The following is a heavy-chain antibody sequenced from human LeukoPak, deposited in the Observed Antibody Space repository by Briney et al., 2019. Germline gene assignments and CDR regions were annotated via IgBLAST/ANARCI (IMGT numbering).Heavy chain of an antibody. CDR3: ARVRDCSGGSCYSLHY. CDR2: IYPGDSDT. J-gene: IGHJ4*02. V-gene: IGHV5-51*01. Sequence: GESLKISCKGLGYSFTTYWIGWVRQMPGKGLEWMGIIYPGDSDTRYSPSFQGQVTISADESISTAYLKWSSLKASDSAMYYCARVRDCSGGSCYSLHYWGQGTLVTASS. CDR1: GYSFTTYW. D-gene: IGHD2-15*01.